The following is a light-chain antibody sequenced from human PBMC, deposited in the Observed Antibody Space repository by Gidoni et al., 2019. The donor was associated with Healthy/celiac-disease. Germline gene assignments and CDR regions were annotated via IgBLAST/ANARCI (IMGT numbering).Light chain of an antibody. V-gene: IGLV1-40*01. Sequence: QSVLTQPPSVSGAPGQRVTISCTGSSANIGAGYDVHWYQHLPGTASKLLSYGNSNRPSGVPDRFSGSKSGTSASLAITGLQAEDEADYYCQSYDSSLSGSYVFGTGTKVTVL. CDR2: GNS. CDR1: SANIGAGYD. CDR3: QSYDSSLSGSYV. J-gene: IGLJ1*01.